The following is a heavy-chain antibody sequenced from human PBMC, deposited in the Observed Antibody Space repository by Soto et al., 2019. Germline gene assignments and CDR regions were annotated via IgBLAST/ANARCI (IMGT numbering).Heavy chain of an antibody. CDR1: GDSISSDNYF. D-gene: IGHD2-8*01. Sequence: QVQLQESGPGLVKPSQTLSLICTVSGDSISSDNYFWSWIRQPPGQGLEWIGYISNRGTPYYNPSLKSRVTIYLATSKNRFSLDMYSVTAADTALYYCAREVNVVALSDAFDIWGQGTMVTVSS. CDR3: AREVNVVALSDAFDI. J-gene: IGHJ3*02. CDR2: ISNRGTP. V-gene: IGHV4-30-4*01.